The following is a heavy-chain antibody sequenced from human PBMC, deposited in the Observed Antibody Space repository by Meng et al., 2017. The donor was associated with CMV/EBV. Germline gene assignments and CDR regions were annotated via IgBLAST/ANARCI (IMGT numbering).Heavy chain of an antibody. D-gene: IGHD2-2*01. J-gene: IGHJ6*02. Sequence: ASVKVSCKASGYTFTSYYMHWVRQAPGQGLEWMGIINPSGGSTSYAQKFQGRVTLTRDTSTSTVYMELSSLRSEDTAVYYCARDRIVVVPGMDVWGQGTTVTVSS. V-gene: IGHV1-46*01. CDR2: INPSGGST. CDR1: GYTFTSYY. CDR3: ARDRIVVVPGMDV.